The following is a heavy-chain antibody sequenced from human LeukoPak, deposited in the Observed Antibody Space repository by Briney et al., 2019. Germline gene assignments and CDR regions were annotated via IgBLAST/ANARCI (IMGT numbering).Heavy chain of an antibody. CDR1: GFTFDNYG. D-gene: IGHD3-16*02. J-gene: IGHJ3*02. CDR3: ARSATLRLGELSFFAGVFDI. CDR2: VRYDETNK. Sequence: SGGSLRLSCAASGFTFDNYGMHWVRQAPGKGLEWVAFVRYDETNKYYVDSVKGRFTISRDNSKNTLYLQMNSLRAEDTAVYYCARSATLRLGELSFFAGVFDIWGQGTMVTVSP. V-gene: IGHV3-30*02.